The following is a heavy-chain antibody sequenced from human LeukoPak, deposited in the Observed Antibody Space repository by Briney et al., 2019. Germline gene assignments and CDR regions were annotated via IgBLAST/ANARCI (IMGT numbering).Heavy chain of an antibody. CDR2: INAGNGNT. J-gene: IGHJ6*02. D-gene: IGHD6-13*01. CDR3: ARDPGIAASWGDYYYGMDV. Sequence: ASVKVSCKASGYTFTSYAMHWVRQAPGQRLEWMGWINAGNGNTKYSQKFQGRVTITRDTSASTAYTELSSLRSEDTAVYYCARDPGIAASWGDYYYGMDVWGQGTTVTVSS. CDR1: GYTFTSYA. V-gene: IGHV1-3*01.